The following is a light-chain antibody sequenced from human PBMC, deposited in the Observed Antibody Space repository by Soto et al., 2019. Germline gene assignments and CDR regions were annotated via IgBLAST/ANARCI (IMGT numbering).Light chain of an antibody. CDR3: QVWDTSTFHPI. J-gene: IGLJ2*01. V-gene: IGLV3-21*04. Sequence: SYELTQSPSVSVAPGRTARVACEGNNIGTKSVHWYQQRPGQAPVVVVYYDSDRPSGIPERFSGSNSGNTATLTISSVEAGDEADYYCQVWDTSTFHPIFGGGTKLTV. CDR2: YDS. CDR1: NIGTKS.